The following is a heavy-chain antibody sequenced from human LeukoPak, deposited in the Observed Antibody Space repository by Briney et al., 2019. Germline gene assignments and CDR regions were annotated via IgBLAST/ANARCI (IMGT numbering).Heavy chain of an antibody. CDR3: ARSLYCSSTSCYESPWFDP. J-gene: IGHJ5*02. Sequence: GASVKVSCKASGYTFTSYGISWVRQAPGQGLEWMGWISAYNGNTNYAQKLQGRVTMTRDTSISTAYMELSRLRSDDTAVYYCARSLYCSSTSCYESPWFDPWGQGTLVTVSS. CDR2: ISAYNGNT. CDR1: GYTFTSYG. V-gene: IGHV1-18*01. D-gene: IGHD2-2*01.